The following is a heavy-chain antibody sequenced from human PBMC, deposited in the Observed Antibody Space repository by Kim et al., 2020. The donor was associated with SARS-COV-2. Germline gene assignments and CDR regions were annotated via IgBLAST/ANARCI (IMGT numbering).Heavy chain of an antibody. Sequence: QEFQGRVTMTRNPSISTAYMELSSLRSEDTAVYYCARVPDMVRGYNWFDPWGQGTLVTVSS. J-gene: IGHJ5*02. D-gene: IGHD3-10*01. CDR3: ARVPDMVRGYNWFDP. V-gene: IGHV1-8*01.